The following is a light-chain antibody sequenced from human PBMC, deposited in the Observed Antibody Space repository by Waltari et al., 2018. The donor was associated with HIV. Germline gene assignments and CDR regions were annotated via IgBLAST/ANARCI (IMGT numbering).Light chain of an antibody. Sequence: DIVMTQSPDSLTVSLGERATMNCKSSQSLLYSSNNKNYLAWYQQKPGQPPKLLIYWASTRESGVPDRFSGSGSGTDFTLTISSLQAEDVAVYYCQQYYITPYTVGQGTKLEIK. CDR2: WAS. J-gene: IGKJ2*01. CDR1: QSLLYSSNNKNY. V-gene: IGKV4-1*01. CDR3: QQYYITPYT.